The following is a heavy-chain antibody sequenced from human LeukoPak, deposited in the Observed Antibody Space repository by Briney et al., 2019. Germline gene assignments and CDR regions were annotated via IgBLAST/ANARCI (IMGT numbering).Heavy chain of an antibody. CDR3: GKDGAHDPDAFDI. V-gene: IGHV3-23*01. CDR2: FSGGGGST. CDR1: GFPFGSYA. J-gene: IGHJ3*02. D-gene: IGHD3-16*01. Sequence: HGGPLRLSCAASGFPFGSYAMSWVRQAPGRGLEWVSVFSGGGGSTYYADSVKGRFTISRDNSKNTLYLQMNSLRAEDTAVYYCGKDGAHDPDAFDIWGQGTMVTVSS.